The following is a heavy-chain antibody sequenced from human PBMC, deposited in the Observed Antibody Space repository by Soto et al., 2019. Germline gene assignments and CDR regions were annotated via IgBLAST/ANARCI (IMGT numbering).Heavy chain of an antibody. CDR2: ISGSGGST. Sequence: EVQLLESGGGLVQPGGSLRLSCAASGFTFSSYAMSWVRQAPGKGLEWVSAISGSGGSTYYADSVKGRFTISRDNSKNTLDLQMNSLRAEDTAVYYWAKVCVGATAKGYYFDYWGQGTLVTVSS. CDR3: AKVCVGATAKGYYFDY. CDR1: GFTFSSYA. J-gene: IGHJ4*02. V-gene: IGHV3-23*01. D-gene: IGHD1-26*01.